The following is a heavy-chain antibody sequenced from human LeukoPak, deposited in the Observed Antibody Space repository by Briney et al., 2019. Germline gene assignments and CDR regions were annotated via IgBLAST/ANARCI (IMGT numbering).Heavy chain of an antibody. J-gene: IGHJ4*02. V-gene: IGHV3-30*18. Sequence: GGSLRLSCAASGFTFSSYGMHWVRQAPGKGLEWVAVISYDGSNKYYADSVKGRFTISRDNSKNTLYLQMNSLRAEDTAVYYCAKEEGYGGNDGAYYLDYWGQGTLVTVSS. CDR1: GFTFSSYG. CDR2: ISYDGSNK. CDR3: AKEEGYGGNDGAYYLDY. D-gene: IGHD4-23*01.